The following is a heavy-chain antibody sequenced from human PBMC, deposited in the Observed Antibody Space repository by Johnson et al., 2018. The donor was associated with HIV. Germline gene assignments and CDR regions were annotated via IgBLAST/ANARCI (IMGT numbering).Heavy chain of an antibody. J-gene: IGHJ3*02. V-gene: IGHV3-43D*03. CDR2: INWEGDRT. Sequence: VQLVESGGGLIQPGGSLRLSCAASGFTVSSNYMSWVRQAPGQGLEWVSLINWEGDRTYYGDSVKGRFTISRDNSKNSLNLQMNSLRPEDTGLYYCAKDIASGYTNGGTLDIWGQGTMVTVSS. D-gene: IGHD6-19*01. CDR1: GFTVSSNY. CDR3: AKDIASGYTNGGTLDI.